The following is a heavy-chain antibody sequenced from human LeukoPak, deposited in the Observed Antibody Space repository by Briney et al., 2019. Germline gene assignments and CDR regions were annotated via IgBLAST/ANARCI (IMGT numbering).Heavy chain of an antibody. Sequence: SETLSLTCTVSGGSISSYYWSWIRQPPGKGLEWSGDIYYSGSTNYNPSLKSRVTISVDTSKNQFSLRLSSVTAADTAVYYSARLASGSYGPLTPFDYWGQGTLVTVSS. CDR1: GGSISSYY. J-gene: IGHJ4*02. CDR3: ARLASGSYGPLTPFDY. D-gene: IGHD1-26*01. CDR2: IYYSGST. V-gene: IGHV4-59*08.